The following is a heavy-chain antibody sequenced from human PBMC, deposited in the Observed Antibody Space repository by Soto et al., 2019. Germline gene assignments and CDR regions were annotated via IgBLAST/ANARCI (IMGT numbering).Heavy chain of an antibody. CDR3: AKNQERELPRVIDF. CDR1: GLTFSNYA. J-gene: IGHJ4*02. CDR2: MSGSSSTT. Sequence: PEGSLRLSCATSGLTFSNYAMSWVRQAPGGGLEWVSSMSGSSSTTYYADSVRGRFTTSRDRSKNTLYLQMSSLRAEDTALYYCAKNQERELPRVIDFWGQGTLVTVSS. D-gene: IGHD1-7*01. V-gene: IGHV3-23*01.